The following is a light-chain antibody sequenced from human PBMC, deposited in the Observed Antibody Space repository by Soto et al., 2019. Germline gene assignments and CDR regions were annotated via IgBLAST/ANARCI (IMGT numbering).Light chain of an antibody. CDR3: QQYNNWPPWT. CDR1: QSVSNN. Sequence: EIVMTQSPASLSVSPGERATLSCRATQSVSNNLAWYQQKPGQAPRLLIYGASTRATGIPARFSGSGSGTEFTLTISSLQSEDFAVYYCQQYNNWPPWTFGQGTKVDNK. J-gene: IGKJ1*01. CDR2: GAS. V-gene: IGKV3D-15*01.